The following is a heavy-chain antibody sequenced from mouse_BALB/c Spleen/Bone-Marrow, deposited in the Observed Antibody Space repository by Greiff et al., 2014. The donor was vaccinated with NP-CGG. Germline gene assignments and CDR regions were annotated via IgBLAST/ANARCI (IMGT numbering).Heavy chain of an antibody. D-gene: IGHD5-1*01. CDR3: TRLPH. CDR1: GYTFTSYY. J-gene: IGHJ4*01. Sequence: VQLKESGAELVKPGASVKLSCKASGYTFTSYYMYWVKQRPGQGLEWIGEINPSNGRTNFNEKFKSRATLTVDKSSSTAYMQLSSLTSEDSAVYYCTRLPHWGQGTSVTVSS. CDR2: INPSNGRT. V-gene: IGHV1S81*02.